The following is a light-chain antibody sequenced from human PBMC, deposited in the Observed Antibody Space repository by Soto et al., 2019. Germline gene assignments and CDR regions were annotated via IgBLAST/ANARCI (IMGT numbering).Light chain of an antibody. CDR1: SSDVGRYNT. Sequence: QSALTQPPSVSWSPGQTLTISCTGTSSDVGRYNTVSSHQHHPGKAPKLTFYEVTPRPAVISDRFSASKSGNTASLTISGLQAEDQADYYCNTPRVNHADGFGRGTKVTV. J-gene: IGLJ1*01. CDR3: NTPRVNHADG. CDR2: EVT. V-gene: IGLV2-14*01.